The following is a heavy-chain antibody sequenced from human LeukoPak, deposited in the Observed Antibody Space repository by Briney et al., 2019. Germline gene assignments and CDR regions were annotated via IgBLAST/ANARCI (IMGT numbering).Heavy chain of an antibody. J-gene: IGHJ4*02. CDR2: ISSSGSTI. CDR1: GFTFSSYE. D-gene: IGHD5-12*01. CDR3: ARAATSYDAFDY. Sequence: GGSLRLSCAASGFTFSSYEMNWVRQAPGKGLEWVSYISSSGSTIYYADSVKGRFTISRDNAKNSLYLQMNSLRAEDTAVYYCARAATSYDAFDYWGQGTLVTVSS. V-gene: IGHV3-48*03.